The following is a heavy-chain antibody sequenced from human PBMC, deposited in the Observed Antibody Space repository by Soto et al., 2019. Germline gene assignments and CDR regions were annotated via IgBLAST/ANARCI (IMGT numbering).Heavy chain of an antibody. CDR3: AIRRWGNCSSTTCSYYDA. Sequence: QLQLQESGPGLVKPSETLSLTCTVSGGSINSRGYYWGWIRQPPGKGLEWIASIYYSGNSYYTPSLKRRFTFSVDTAKNQFSLNLHSVTAEDTALYYCAIRRWGNCSSTTCSYYDAWGQGTLVTVSS. CDR1: GGSINSRGYY. CDR2: IYYSGNS. J-gene: IGHJ5*02. D-gene: IGHD2-2*01. V-gene: IGHV4-39*01.